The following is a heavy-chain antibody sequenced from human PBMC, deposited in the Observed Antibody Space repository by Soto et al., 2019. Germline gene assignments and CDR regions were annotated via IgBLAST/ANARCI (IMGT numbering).Heavy chain of an antibody. D-gene: IGHD3-10*01. Sequence: EVQLVDSGGGLVQPGGSRRLSCSASGFTLSTYDMHWVRQATGQGLEWVAALSYAGDRYYPGSVKGRFTVSRASAKNTLYLQMNSRTAGDTAVYYCEESPHSASGYYYMDVWGKGTTVTVSS. V-gene: IGHV3-13*01. CDR2: LSYAGDR. CDR3: EESPHSASGYYYMDV. J-gene: IGHJ6*03. CDR1: GFTLSTYD.